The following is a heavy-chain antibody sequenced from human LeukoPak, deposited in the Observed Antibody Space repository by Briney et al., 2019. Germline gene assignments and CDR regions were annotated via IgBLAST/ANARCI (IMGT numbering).Heavy chain of an antibody. CDR1: GYNFINYW. J-gene: IGHJ4*02. V-gene: IGHV5-51*01. D-gene: IGHD3-10*01. CDR3: ARQSGSGSYGNFDY. Sequence: GESLKISCKGSGYNFINYWVGWVRQMPGKGLEWMGIIYPDDSDTRYSPSFQGQVTISVDKSISTASLHWSSLKASDTAMYYCARQSGSGSYGNFDYWGQGTLVTVSS. CDR2: IYPDDSDT.